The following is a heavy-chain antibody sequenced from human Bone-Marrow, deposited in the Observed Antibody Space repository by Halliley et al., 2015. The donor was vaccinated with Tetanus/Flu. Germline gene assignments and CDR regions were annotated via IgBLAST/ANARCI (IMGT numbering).Heavy chain of an antibody. D-gene: IGHD5-12*01. Sequence: TLSLTCTVSGGSISGYYWSWIRQPPGKGLEWIGYIYYSGSTNYNPSLESRVTMSLDTSNNQFSLKLTSVTAADTAVYYRASSIVSTSAGNWFDPWGQGTLVTVSS. CDR3: ASSIVSTSAGNWFDP. CDR2: IYYSGST. CDR1: GGSISGYY. V-gene: IGHV4-59*01. J-gene: IGHJ5*02.